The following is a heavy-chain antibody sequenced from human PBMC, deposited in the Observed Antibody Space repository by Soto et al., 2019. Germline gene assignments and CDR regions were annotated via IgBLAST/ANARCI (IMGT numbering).Heavy chain of an antibody. D-gene: IGHD1-26*01. V-gene: IGHV6-1*01. CDR2: TYYRSKWYN. J-gene: IGHJ4*02. CDR1: GDSVSSNSAA. CDR3: ARGEQYSGRIFDY. Sequence: PWQTLSLTCGISGDSVSSNSAAWNWLRQSPSRGLEWLGRTYYRSKWYNDYAVSVESRLTINPDTSKNHFSLQLNFVTPEDTAVYFCARGEQYSGRIFDYWGQGTLVTVSS.